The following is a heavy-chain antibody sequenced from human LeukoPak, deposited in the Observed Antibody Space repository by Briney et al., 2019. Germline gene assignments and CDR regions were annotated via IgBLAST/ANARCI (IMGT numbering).Heavy chain of an antibody. D-gene: IGHD6-13*01. Sequence: GGSLRLSCAASGFTFSSYTLNWVRQAPGKGLEWISYISSSTSNIYYADSVKGRFSSCRDNAKNSLFLQMNNLRDEDTGVYCCARGGIDETKSIDYWGQGTLVTVSS. V-gene: IGHV3-48*02. J-gene: IGHJ4*02. CDR1: GFTFSSYT. CDR2: ISSSTSNI. CDR3: ARGGIDETKSIDY.